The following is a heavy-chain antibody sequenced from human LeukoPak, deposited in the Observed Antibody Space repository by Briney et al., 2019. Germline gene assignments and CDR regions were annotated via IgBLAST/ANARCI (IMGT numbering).Heavy chain of an antibody. D-gene: IGHD3-9*01. J-gene: IGHJ4*02. CDR3: ARDIEVSRFHWLEFKSGTEY. Sequence: ASVKVSCKASGYTLSDYNMHWVRQAPGQGLEWMGWINPKNGGRNYAQKFQGRVTLTSDTSINTVYMELRSLRSDDTAVYYCARDIEVSRFHWLEFKSGTEYWGQGTLVIVSS. V-gene: IGHV1-2*02. CDR2: INPKNGGR. CDR1: GYTLSDYN.